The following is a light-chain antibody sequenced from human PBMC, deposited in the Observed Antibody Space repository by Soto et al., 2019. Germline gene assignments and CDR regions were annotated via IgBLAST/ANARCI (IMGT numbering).Light chain of an antibody. CDR3: SSFTSRHTYV. V-gene: IGLV2-14*01. J-gene: IGLJ1*01. CDR2: DVS. Sequence: QSALTQPASVSGSPGQSTTISCTGTSSDIGGYNYLSWYQQLPGEAPKLIIYDVSDRPSGVSTRFSGSKSGNTASLTISGLQAEDEGDYYCSSFTSRHTYVFGTGTKLTVL. CDR1: SSDIGGYNY.